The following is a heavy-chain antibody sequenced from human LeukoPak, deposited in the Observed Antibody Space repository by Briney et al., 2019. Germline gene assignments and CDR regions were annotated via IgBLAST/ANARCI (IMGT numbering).Heavy chain of an antibody. V-gene: IGHV3-53*01. CDR2: IYCGGST. CDR1: GFTVSSNY. J-gene: IGHJ6*04. Sequence: GGSLRLSCAASGFTVSSNYMSWVRQAPGKGLEWVSVIYCGGSTYYADSVKGRFTISRDNSKNTLYLQMNSLRAEDTAVYYCARERKGYYYYGMDVWGKGTTVTVSS. CDR3: ARERKGYYYYGMDV.